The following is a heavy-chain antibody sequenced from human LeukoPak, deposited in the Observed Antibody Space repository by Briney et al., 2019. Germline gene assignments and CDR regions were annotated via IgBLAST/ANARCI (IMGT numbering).Heavy chain of an antibody. D-gene: IGHD6-13*01. J-gene: IGHJ4*02. CDR2: IIPIFGTA. CDR1: GGTFSSYA. V-gene: IGHV1-69*05. Sequence: GASVKVSCKASGGTFSSYAISWVRQAPGQGLEWMGGIIPIFGTANYAQKFQGRVTITTDESTSTAHMELSSLRSEDTAVYYCASGEYSSNFFVYWGQGTLVTVSS. CDR3: ASGEYSSNFFVY.